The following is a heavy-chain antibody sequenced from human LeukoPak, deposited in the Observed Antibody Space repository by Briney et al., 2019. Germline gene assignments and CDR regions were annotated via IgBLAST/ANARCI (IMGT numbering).Heavy chain of an antibody. CDR3: ARGEFSGWYYIGY. J-gene: IGHJ4*02. Sequence: PGGSLRLSCAAAGFTFSNYWMSWVRQAPGKGLEWVANIKQDGSEKYYVDSVKGRFTISRDNAKNSLYLQMNSLRAEDTAVYFCARGEFSGWYYIGYWGQGTLVTVSS. CDR2: IKQDGSEK. D-gene: IGHD6-19*01. CDR1: GFTFSNYW. V-gene: IGHV3-7*01.